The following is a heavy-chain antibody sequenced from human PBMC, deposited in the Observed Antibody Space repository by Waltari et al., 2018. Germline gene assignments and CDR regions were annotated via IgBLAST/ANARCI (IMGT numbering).Heavy chain of an antibody. J-gene: IGHJ6*03. CDR3: ARESAHYDFWSGPVYYMDV. CDR1: GGTFSSYA. D-gene: IGHD3-3*01. Sequence: QVQLVQSGAEVKKPGSSVKVSCKASGGTFSSYAISCVRQAPGQGLEWMGGIIPIFGTANYAQKFQGRVTITTDESTSTAYMELSSLRSEDTAVYYCARESAHYDFWSGPVYYMDVWGKGTTVTVSS. V-gene: IGHV1-69*05. CDR2: IIPIFGTA.